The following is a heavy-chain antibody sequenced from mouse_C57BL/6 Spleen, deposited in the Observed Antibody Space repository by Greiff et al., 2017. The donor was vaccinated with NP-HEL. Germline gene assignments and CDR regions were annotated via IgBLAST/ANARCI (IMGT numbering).Heavy chain of an antibody. V-gene: IGHV1-64*01. CDR2: IHPNSGST. Sequence: QVQLQQPGAELVKPGASVKLSCKASGYTFTSYWMHWVKQRPGQGLEWIGMIHPNSGSTNYNEKFKSKATLTVDKSSSTAYMQLSSLTSEDSAVYYCARWDGYYVGDYWGQGTTLTVSS. J-gene: IGHJ2*01. CDR1: GYTFTSYW. D-gene: IGHD2-3*01. CDR3: ARWDGYYVGDY.